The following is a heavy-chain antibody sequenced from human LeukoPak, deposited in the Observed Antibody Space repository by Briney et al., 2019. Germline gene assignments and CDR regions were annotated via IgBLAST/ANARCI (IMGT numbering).Heavy chain of an antibody. CDR3: ARAYSSGWYYQD. D-gene: IGHD6-19*01. V-gene: IGHV4-34*01. CDR2: INHSGST. Sequence: SETLSLTCAVYGGSFSGYYWSWIRQPPGKGLEWIGEINHSGSTYYNPSLKSRVTISVDTSKNQFSLKLSSVTAADTAVYYCARAYSSGWYYQDWGQGTLVTVSS. CDR1: GGSFSGYY. J-gene: IGHJ4*02.